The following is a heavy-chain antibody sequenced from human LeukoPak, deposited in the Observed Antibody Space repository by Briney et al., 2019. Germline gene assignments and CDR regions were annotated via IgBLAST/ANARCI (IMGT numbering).Heavy chain of an antibody. CDR1: GYSISSGYY. Sequence: PSETLSLTCAVSGYSISSGYYWGWIRQPPGKGLEWIGSIYHSGSTYYNPSLKSRVTISVDTSKNQFSLKLSSVTAADTAVYYCARVPVRGVIRYYFDYWGQGTLVTVSS. CDR2: IYHSGST. V-gene: IGHV4-38-2*01. CDR3: ARVPVRGVIRYYFDY. D-gene: IGHD3-10*01. J-gene: IGHJ4*02.